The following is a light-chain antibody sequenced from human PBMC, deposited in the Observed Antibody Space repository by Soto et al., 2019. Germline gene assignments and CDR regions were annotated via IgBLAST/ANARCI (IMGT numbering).Light chain of an antibody. V-gene: IGKV3-15*01. Sequence: EIVMTQSPATLSVSPGERATLSCRASQSVNSNLAWYQQKPGQAPRLLIYGASTRVTGVPARFNGSGSGTEFTLTISSLQSEDFAVYYCQHYNDWPFFGPGTKVDIK. J-gene: IGKJ3*01. CDR1: QSVNSN. CDR3: QHYNDWPF. CDR2: GAS.